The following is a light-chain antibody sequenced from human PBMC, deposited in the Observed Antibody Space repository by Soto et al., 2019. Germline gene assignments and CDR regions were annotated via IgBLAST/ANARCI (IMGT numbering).Light chain of an antibody. J-gene: IGKJ2*01. V-gene: IGKV3-20*01. CDR3: QQYANSPFT. Sequence: EIVLTQSPGTLPLSPGERATLSCRASQSVSSNYLVWYQQKPGQAPRPLIYGASSSATGIPDRFSGSGSETHLTPTISRLEHQELAVYYCQQYANSPFTFGQENKLEIK. CDR1: QSVSSNY. CDR2: GAS.